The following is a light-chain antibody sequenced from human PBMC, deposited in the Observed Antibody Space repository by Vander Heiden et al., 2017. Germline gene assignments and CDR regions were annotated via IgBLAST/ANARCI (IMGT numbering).Light chain of an antibody. CDR1: QRVSSSY. CDR2: GAS. J-gene: IGKJ4*01. V-gene: IGKV3-20*01. CDR3: QQYSSSLVT. Sequence: EIVFTQSPGTLSLSPGERATLSCRASQRVSSSYLAWYQQKPGQAPRLLIYGASSRATGIPDRFSGSGSGTDFTLTISRVEPEDFAVYYCQQYSSSLVTFGGGTKVEIK.